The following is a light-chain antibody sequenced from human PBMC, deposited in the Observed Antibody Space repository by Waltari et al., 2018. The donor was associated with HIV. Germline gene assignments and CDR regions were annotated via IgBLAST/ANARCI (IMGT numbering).Light chain of an antibody. V-gene: IGLV2-14*01. CDR1: RRAIGGYNY. CDR2: EVS. CDR3: SSYTSGTTWV. J-gene: IGLJ3*02. Sequence: QSALTQPASLSGSPGQSINISCTGTRRAIGGYNYVSWHQHHPGRAPKLIIFEVSNRPSGVSNRFSGSKSGNTASLIISGLLAEDDADYYCSSYTSGTTWVFGGGTKLTVL.